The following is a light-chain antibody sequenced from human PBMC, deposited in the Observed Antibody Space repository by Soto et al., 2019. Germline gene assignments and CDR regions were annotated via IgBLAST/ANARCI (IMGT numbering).Light chain of an antibody. V-gene: IGKV3-20*01. CDR2: DAS. Sequence: EIVMTQSPATLSVSPGERATLSCRASQSVSSNLAWYQQKPGQAPRLLIYDASRRATGIPDRFSGSGSGTDFTLTINRLEPEDFAVYFCQQYGDSPRTFGQGTKVDIK. J-gene: IGKJ1*01. CDR1: QSVSSN. CDR3: QQYGDSPRT.